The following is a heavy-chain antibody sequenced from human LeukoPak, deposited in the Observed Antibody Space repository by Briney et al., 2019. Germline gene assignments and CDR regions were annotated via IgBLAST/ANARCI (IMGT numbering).Heavy chain of an antibody. V-gene: IGHV4-39*07. Sequence: SETLSLTCTVSGGSISSSNYYWGWIRQPPGKGLEWIGSSYYRGSTYYNPSLKSRVTISLDTSKNQFSLKLSSVTAADTAVYHCRPYYYDSSGYYFDYWGQGTLVTVSS. CDR2: SYYRGST. J-gene: IGHJ4*02. CDR3: RPYYYDSSGYYFDY. CDR1: GGSISSSNYY. D-gene: IGHD3-22*01.